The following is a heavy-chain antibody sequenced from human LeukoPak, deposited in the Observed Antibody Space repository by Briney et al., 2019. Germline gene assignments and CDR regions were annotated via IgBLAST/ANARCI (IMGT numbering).Heavy chain of an antibody. CDR1: GGSISSSSYY. V-gene: IGHV4-39*07. Sequence: SETLSLTCTVSGGSISSSSYYWGWIRQPPGKGLEWIGSIYYSGSTYYNPSLKSRVTISVDTSKNQFSLKLSSVTAADTAVYYCARDMAPAYSSGWESIWGQGTMVTVSS. CDR2: IYYSGST. J-gene: IGHJ3*02. CDR3: ARDMAPAYSSGWESI. D-gene: IGHD6-19*01.